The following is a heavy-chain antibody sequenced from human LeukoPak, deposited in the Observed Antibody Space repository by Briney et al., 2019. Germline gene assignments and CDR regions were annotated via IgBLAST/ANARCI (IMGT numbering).Heavy chain of an antibody. Sequence: ASVKVSCKASGYSFSTFDINWVRQAPGQGLEWMGWLSPNTGKTGYAQKFQDRGTITGNSSISTVDMELSSLTSDDTAVYYCARGPLTGEHYHYYMDVWGKGTTVTVSS. J-gene: IGHJ6*03. CDR1: GYSFSTFD. D-gene: IGHD7-27*01. V-gene: IGHV1-8*03. CDR2: LSPNTGKT. CDR3: ARGPLTGEHYHYYMDV.